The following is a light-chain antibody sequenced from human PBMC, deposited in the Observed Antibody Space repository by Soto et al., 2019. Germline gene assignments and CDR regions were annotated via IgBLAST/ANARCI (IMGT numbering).Light chain of an antibody. Sequence: QSVLTQPTSVSGAPGQRVTISCTGSSSNIGAGYDVHWYQQLPGRAPKLLIYGNTNRPSGVPDRFSGSKSGTSASLAITGLQAEYEADYYCLSFDSSLSVVFGGGTKLTVL. CDR3: LSFDSSLSVV. CDR1: SSNIGAGYD. J-gene: IGLJ2*01. CDR2: GNT. V-gene: IGLV1-40*01.